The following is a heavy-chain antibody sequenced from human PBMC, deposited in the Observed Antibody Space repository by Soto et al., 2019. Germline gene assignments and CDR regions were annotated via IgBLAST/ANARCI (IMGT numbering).Heavy chain of an antibody. J-gene: IGHJ4*02. V-gene: IGHV4-30-4*01. D-gene: IGHD6-19*01. Sequence: SETLSLTCTVSGGSISSGDYYWSWIRQPPGKGLEWIGHIYYSGSTYYNPSLKSRVTISVDTSKNQFSLKLSSVTAADTAVYYCARAGPVAGPIDYWGQGTLVTVSS. CDR1: GGSISSGDYY. CDR3: ARAGPVAGPIDY. CDR2: IYYSGST.